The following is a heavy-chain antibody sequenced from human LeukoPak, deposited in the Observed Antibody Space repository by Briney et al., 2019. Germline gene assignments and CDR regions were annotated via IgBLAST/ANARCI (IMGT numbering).Heavy chain of an antibody. J-gene: IGHJ4*02. CDR1: GFTVSRNY. CDR2: IYSGGDT. D-gene: IGHD4-17*01. Sequence: PGGSLRLSCAASGFTVSRNYMSWVRQAPGKGLEWVSVIYSGGDTYYADSVKGRFTISRDNSKNTLYLQMNSLRAEDTAAYYCARSPDYGYYLFDYWDQGTLVTVSS. V-gene: IGHV3-66*01. CDR3: ARSPDYGYYLFDY.